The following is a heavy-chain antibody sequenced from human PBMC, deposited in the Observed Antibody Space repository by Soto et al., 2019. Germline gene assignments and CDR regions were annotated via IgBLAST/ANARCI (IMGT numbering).Heavy chain of an antibody. CDR3: ARVHCSGGTCLDGLDV. D-gene: IGHD2-15*01. CDR2: TYYRSKWFL. V-gene: IGHV6-1*01. Sequence: SETLSLTCTVSGGSISSYYWSWIRQSPSRGLEWLGRTYYRSKWFLDYAASVQSRMTINPDTSRNQFSLQLNSVTPEDTAVYYCARVHCSGGTCLDGLDVWGQGTTVTVSS. CDR1: GGSISSYY. J-gene: IGHJ6*02.